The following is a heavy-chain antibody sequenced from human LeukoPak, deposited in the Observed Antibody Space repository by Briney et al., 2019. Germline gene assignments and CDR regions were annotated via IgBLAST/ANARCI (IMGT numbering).Heavy chain of an antibody. CDR2: VNPNSGGT. D-gene: IGHD6-19*01. V-gene: IGHV1-2*02. J-gene: IGHJ3*02. Sequence: GASVKVSCKASGYTFTGYYMRWVRQAPGQGLEWMGWVNPNSGGTNYAQKFQGRVTMTRDTSISTAYMELSRLRSDDTAVYYCARGQWLVKVAFDIWGQGTMVTVSS. CDR3: ARGQWLVKVAFDI. CDR1: GYTFTGYY.